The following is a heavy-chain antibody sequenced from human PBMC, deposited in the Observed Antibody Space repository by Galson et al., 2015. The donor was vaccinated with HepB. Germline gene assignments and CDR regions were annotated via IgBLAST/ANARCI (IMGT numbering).Heavy chain of an antibody. CDR2: IIPILGIA. Sequence: SVKVSCKASGGTFSSYTISWVRQAPGQGLEWMGRIIPILGIANYAQKFQGRVTITADKSTSTAYMELSSLRSEDTAVYYCARLEPSNSDFDYWGQGTLVTVSS. V-gene: IGHV1-69*02. J-gene: IGHJ4*02. D-gene: IGHD4-11*01. CDR3: ARLEPSNSDFDY. CDR1: GGTFSSYT.